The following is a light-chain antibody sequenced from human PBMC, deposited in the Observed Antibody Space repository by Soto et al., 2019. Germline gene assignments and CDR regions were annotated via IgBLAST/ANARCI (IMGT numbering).Light chain of an antibody. CDR1: QSVKSY. Sequence: EIVMTQSPANLYVSPGERATLSCSSSQSVKSYLAWYQQKPGQAPRVLIYGASTRATGIPARFSGSGSGTEFTLTISSLQSEDFAVYYCQQYEKWPPSITFGQGTRLEIK. CDR2: GAS. CDR3: QQYEKWPPSIT. J-gene: IGKJ5*01. V-gene: IGKV3-15*01.